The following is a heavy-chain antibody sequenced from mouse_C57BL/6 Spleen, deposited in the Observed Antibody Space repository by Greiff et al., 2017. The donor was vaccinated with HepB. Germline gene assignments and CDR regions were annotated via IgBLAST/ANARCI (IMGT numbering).Heavy chain of an antibody. CDR3: ARKGSTMITTDAMDY. V-gene: IGHV1-64*01. Sequence: QVQLKQPGAELVKPGASVKLSCKASGYTFTSYWMHWVKQRPGQGLEWIGMIHPNSGSTNYNEKFKSKATLTVDKSSSTAYMQRSSLTSEDSAVYYCARKGSTMITTDAMDYWGQGTSVTVSS. J-gene: IGHJ4*01. D-gene: IGHD2-4*01. CDR1: GYTFTSYW. CDR2: IHPNSGST.